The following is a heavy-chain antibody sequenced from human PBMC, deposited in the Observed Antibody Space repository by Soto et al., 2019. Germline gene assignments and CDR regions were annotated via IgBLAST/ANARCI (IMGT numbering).Heavy chain of an antibody. CDR1: GGPFSRGGYY. CDR2: IYYSGST. J-gene: IGHJ4*02. D-gene: IGHD5-12*01. Sequence: PSETLSLTCTVSGGPFSRGGYYWSWIRQHPGKGLEWIGYIYYSGSTYYNPSLKSRVTISVDTSKNQFSLKLRSVTAADTAVYYCARQRDGYNYRYFDYWGQGTLVTVSS. V-gene: IGHV4-31*03. CDR3: ARQRDGYNYRYFDY.